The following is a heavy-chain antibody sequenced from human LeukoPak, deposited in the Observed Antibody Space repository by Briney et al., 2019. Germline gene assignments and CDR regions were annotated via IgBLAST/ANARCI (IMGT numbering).Heavy chain of an antibody. CDR3: VRSKWELVY. D-gene: IGHD1-26*01. Sequence: GGSLRLSCAASGFTFTDYYMAWIRQAPGKGLEWVSYISSSGTAYHADSVKGRFTIYRDNDKSSVHLQMNTLRAEDTAVYYCVRSKWELVYWGQGTLVTVSS. CDR1: GFTFTDYY. CDR2: ISSSGTA. J-gene: IGHJ4*02. V-gene: IGHV3-11*01.